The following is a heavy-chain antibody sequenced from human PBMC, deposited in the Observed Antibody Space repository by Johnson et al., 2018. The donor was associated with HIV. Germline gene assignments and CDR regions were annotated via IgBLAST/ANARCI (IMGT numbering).Heavy chain of an antibody. CDR3: ARGGGSYDAGDAFDT. V-gene: IGHV3-30-3*01. CDR1: GFTFSNYA. CDR2: ISYDGSSK. J-gene: IGHJ3*02. Sequence: QVQLVESGGGVVQPGRSLRLSCAASGFTFSNYAMHWVRQAPGKGLEWVAVISYDGSSKYYADSVKRRFTISRDNSKNTLYLQMNSLRAEDTAVYYCARGGGSYDAGDAFDTWGQGTMVTVSS. D-gene: IGHD1-26*01.